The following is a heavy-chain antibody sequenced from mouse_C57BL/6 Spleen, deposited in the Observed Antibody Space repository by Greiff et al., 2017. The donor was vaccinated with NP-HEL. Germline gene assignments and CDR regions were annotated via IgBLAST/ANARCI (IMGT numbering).Heavy chain of an antibody. CDR3: ARNYVGNAMDY. V-gene: IGHV5-17*01. Sequence: EVQGVESGGGLVKPGGSLKLSCAASGFTFSDYGMHWVRQAPEKGLEWVAYISRGSSTIYYADTVKGRFTISRDNATNTLVLQMTSLRSEDTAMYYCARNYVGNAMDYWGQGTSVTVSS. D-gene: IGHD1-1*01. CDR2: ISRGSSTI. CDR1: GFTFSDYG. J-gene: IGHJ4*01.